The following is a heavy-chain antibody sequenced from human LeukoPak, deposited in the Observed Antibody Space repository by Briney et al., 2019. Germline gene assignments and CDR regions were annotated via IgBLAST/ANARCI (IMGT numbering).Heavy chain of an antibody. CDR3: ARDSDVSYDFWSGYYGWYFDY. V-gene: IGHV3-21*01. CDR1: GFTLSSYS. J-gene: IGHJ4*02. CDR2: ISSSSSYI. D-gene: IGHD3-3*01. Sequence: GGSLRLSCAASGFTLSSYSMNWVRQAPGKGLEWVSSISSSSSYIYYADSVRGRFTISRDNAKNSLYLQMNSLRAEDTAVYYCARDSDVSYDFWSGYYGWYFDYWGQGTLVTVSS.